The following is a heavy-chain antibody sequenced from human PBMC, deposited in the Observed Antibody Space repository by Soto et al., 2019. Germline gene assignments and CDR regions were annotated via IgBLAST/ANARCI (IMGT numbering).Heavy chain of an antibody. J-gene: IGHJ6*02. Sequence: EVQLVESGGGLVQPGGSLKLSCAASGFTFSGSAMHWVRQASGKGLEWVGRIRSKANSYATAYAASVKGRFTISRDDSKNTAYLQMNILKTEDTAVYYCTSVGSGSYSYYYYGMDVWGQGTTVTVSS. CDR1: GFTFSGSA. CDR3: TSVGSGSYSYYYYGMDV. CDR2: IRSKANSYAT. V-gene: IGHV3-73*02. D-gene: IGHD3-10*01.